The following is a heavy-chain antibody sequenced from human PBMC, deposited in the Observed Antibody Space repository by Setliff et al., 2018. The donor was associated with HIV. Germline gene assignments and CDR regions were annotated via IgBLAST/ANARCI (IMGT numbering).Heavy chain of an antibody. D-gene: IGHD3-10*01. V-gene: IGHV4-61*01. CDR1: GVSVSINSYF. Sequence: SETLSLTCSVSGVSVSINSYFWSWIRQPPGGGLEFIGYIYSSGSTNYNPSLKSRVTISVDTSRSQFSLKLSSVTAADTAVYYCARGRDKYGPIDYWGQGTLVTVSS. CDR3: ARGRDKYGPIDY. CDR2: IYSSGST. J-gene: IGHJ4*02.